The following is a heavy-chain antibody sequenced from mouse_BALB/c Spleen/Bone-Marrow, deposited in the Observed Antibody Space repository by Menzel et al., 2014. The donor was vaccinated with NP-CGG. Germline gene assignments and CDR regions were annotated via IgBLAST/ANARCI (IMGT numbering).Heavy chain of an antibody. CDR1: SFSLTSYG. CDR2: IWRGGST. CDR3: AKIGTTTGAMDY. J-gene: IGHJ4*01. Sequence: VKLVESGPGLVQPSQSLSITCTVSSFSLTSYGVHWVRQSPGKGLEWLGVIWRGGSTDYNAAFMSRLSITKDNSKSQVFFKMNSLQADDTAIYYCAKIGTTTGAMDYWGQGTSVTVSS. D-gene: IGHD2-14*01. V-gene: IGHV2-5*01.